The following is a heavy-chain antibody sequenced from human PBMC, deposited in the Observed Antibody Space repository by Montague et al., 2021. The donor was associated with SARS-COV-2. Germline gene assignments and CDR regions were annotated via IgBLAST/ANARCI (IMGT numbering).Heavy chain of an antibody. CDR2: TFHSGTI. CDR3: ATLSRRTAAGTRDYFGLDV. J-gene: IGHJ6*02. V-gene: IGHV4-4*02. CDR1: GDSISTSTW. D-gene: IGHD6-13*01. Sequence: SETLSLTCRVSGDSISTSTWWTWVRQTPGKGLEWIGETFHSGTIXYNPSLKSRVSISVDKSNNQFSLRLSSLIAADTAVYYCATLSRRTAAGTRDYFGLDVWGQGTTVVVSS.